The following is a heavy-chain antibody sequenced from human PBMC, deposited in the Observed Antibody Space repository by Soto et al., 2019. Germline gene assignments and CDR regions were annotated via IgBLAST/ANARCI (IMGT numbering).Heavy chain of an antibody. CDR2: IKSKTDGGTT. CDR3: TAEGSSNGWIFFAY. V-gene: IGHV3-15*01. CDR1: GFSFVNTW. D-gene: IGHD6-19*01. Sequence: PGGSLRLSCAASGFSFVNTWMSWVRQAPGKGLEWVGRIKSKTDGGTTDYAAPVKGRFTISRDDSENTLYLQMNSLKTEDTAVYHCTAEGSSNGWIFFAYWGQGTQVTVSS. J-gene: IGHJ4*02.